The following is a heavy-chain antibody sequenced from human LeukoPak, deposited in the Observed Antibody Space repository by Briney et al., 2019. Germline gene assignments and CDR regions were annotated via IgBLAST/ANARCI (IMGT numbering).Heavy chain of an antibody. CDR1: GFTFSSYS. CDR2: ISTSSSYI. D-gene: IGHD3/OR15-3a*01. CDR3: AKDGLSYHFLVGDYFDY. Sequence: SGGSLRLSCAASGFTFSSYSMNWVRQAPGKGLEWVSSISTSSSYIYYADSVKGRFTISRDNAKNSLYLQMNSLRAEDTAMYFCAKDGLSYHFLVGDYFDYWGQGSLVTVSS. J-gene: IGHJ4*02. V-gene: IGHV3-21*01.